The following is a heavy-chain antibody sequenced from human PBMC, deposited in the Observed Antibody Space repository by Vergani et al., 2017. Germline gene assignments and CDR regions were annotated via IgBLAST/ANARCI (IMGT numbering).Heavy chain of an antibody. D-gene: IGHD4-23*01. CDR3: TRLVHGTVVTLDAFDI. Sequence: EVQLVESGGGLVQPGGSLKLSCAASGFTFSGSAMHWVRQASGKGLEWVGRIRSKANSYATAYAASVKGRFTISRDDSKNTAYLQMNSLKTEDTAVYYCTRLVHGTVVTLDAFDIWGQGTMVTVSS. CDR1: GFTFSGSA. J-gene: IGHJ3*02. CDR2: IRSKANSYAT. V-gene: IGHV3-73*02.